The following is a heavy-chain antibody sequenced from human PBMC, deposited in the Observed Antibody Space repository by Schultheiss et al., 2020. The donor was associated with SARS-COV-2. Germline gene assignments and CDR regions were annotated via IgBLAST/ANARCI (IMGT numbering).Heavy chain of an antibody. CDR1: GYTFTSYA. J-gene: IGHJ6*02. Sequence: ASVKVSCKASGYTFTSYAMHWVRQAPGQRLEWMGWINPNSGGTNYAQKFQGRVTMTRDTSISTAYMELSRLRSDDTAVYYCAREDCSGGSCYPYYYYGMDVWGQGTTVTVSS. CDR3: AREDCSGGSCYPYYYYGMDV. CDR2: INPNSGGT. V-gene: IGHV1-2*02. D-gene: IGHD2-15*01.